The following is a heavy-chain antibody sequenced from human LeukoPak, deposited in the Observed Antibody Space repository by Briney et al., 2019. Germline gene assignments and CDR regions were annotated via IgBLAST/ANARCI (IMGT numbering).Heavy chain of an antibody. Sequence: GGSLRLSCAASGFTFSSYGMNWVRQAPGKGLEWVSAISGSGGSTYYADSVKGRFTISRDNSKNTLYLHMNSLRAEDTAVYYCVLYGDYESPDGFDIWGQGTMVTVSS. CDR3: VLYGDYESPDGFDI. CDR1: GFTFSSYG. D-gene: IGHD4-17*01. J-gene: IGHJ3*02. CDR2: ISGSGGST. V-gene: IGHV3-23*01.